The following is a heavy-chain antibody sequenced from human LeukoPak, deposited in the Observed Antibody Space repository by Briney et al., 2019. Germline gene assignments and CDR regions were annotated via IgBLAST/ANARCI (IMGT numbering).Heavy chain of an antibody. CDR1: GFTFSSYS. CDR2: ISSSSSYI. J-gene: IGHJ4*02. Sequence: GGSLRLSCAASGFTFSSYSMNWVRQAPGKGLEWVSPISSSSSYIYYADSVKGRFTISRDNAKNTLYLQMNSLRAEDTAVYYCARAREGSWYGQFDYWGQGTLVTVSS. D-gene: IGHD6-13*01. CDR3: ARAREGSWYGQFDY. V-gene: IGHV3-21*01.